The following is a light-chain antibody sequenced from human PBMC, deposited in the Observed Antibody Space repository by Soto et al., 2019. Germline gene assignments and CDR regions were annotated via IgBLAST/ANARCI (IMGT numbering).Light chain of an antibody. Sequence: QSVLTQPASVSGSPGQSITISCTGTTSNVVSYNFVSWYQQHPGKAPKLVIYEVNQRPSGVSDRLSGSKSGNTASLTISGLQAEDEADYYCCSYVPGNIRVFGSGTKVTVL. J-gene: IGLJ1*01. CDR1: TSNVVSYNF. V-gene: IGLV2-23*02. CDR3: CSYVPGNIRV. CDR2: EVN.